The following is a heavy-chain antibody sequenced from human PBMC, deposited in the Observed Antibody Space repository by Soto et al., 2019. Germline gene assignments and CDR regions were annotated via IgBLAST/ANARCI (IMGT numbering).Heavy chain of an antibody. CDR1: GFTFSSYG. V-gene: IGHV3-30*18. Sequence: GGSLRLSCAASGFTFSSYGMHWVRQAPGKGLEWVAVISYDGSNKYYADSAKGRFTISRDNSKNTLYLQMNSLRAEDTAVYYCAKDFGPRYDFWSGYFDYWGQGTLVTVSS. D-gene: IGHD3-3*01. CDR3: AKDFGPRYDFWSGYFDY. J-gene: IGHJ4*02. CDR2: ISYDGSNK.